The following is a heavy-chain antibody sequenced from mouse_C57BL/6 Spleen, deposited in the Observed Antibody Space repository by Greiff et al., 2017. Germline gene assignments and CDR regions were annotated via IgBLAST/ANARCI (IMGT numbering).Heavy chain of an antibody. CDR1: GYSITSGYY. CDR2: ISYDGSN. V-gene: IGHV3-6*01. J-gene: IGHJ2*01. CDR3: SRETPGKRNFDY. Sequence: EVKLMESGPGLVKPSQSLSLTCSVTGYSITSGYYWNWIRQFPGNKLEWMGYISYDGSNNYNPSLKNRISITRDTSKNQFFLKLNSVTTEDTATYYCSRETPGKRNFDYWGQGTTLTVSS. D-gene: IGHD4-1*01.